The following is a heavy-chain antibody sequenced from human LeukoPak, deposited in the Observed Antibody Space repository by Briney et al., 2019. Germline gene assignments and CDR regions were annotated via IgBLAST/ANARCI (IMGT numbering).Heavy chain of an antibody. CDR2: TSGSGGST. Sequence: GGSLRLSCAASGFTFSNYAMTWVRQAPGKGLEWVSSTSGSGGSTYYADSVKGRFTISRDNSKNTLFLQMNRLRPEDAAVYYCAKAPVTTCRGAFCYPFDYWGLGTLVTVSS. CDR1: GFTFSNYA. J-gene: IGHJ4*02. D-gene: IGHD2-15*01. V-gene: IGHV3-23*01. CDR3: AKAPVTTCRGAFCYPFDY.